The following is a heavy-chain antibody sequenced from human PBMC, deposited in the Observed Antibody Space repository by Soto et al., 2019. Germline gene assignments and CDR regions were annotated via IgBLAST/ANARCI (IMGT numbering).Heavy chain of an antibody. CDR2: ITWDGGSI. D-gene: IGHD6-25*01. Sequence: GGSLRLSCASSGFNFHDYTIHWVRQSPGKGLEWVSFITWDGGSIYYADSVKGRFTISRDNSKNSLTLEMNSLRSEDSGVYYCAKGGFGGYGMDVWGQGTTVTVSS. CDR3: AKGGFGGYGMDV. V-gene: IGHV3-43*01. J-gene: IGHJ6*02. CDR1: GFNFHDYT.